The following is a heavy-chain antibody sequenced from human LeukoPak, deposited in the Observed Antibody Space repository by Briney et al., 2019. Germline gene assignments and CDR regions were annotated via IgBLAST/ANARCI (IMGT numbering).Heavy chain of an antibody. Sequence: SETLSLTCTVSGGSISSYYWSWIRQPPGKGLEWIGYIYYSGSTNYNPSLKSRVTISVDTSKNQFSLKLSPVTAADTAVYYCARGGRFSGYSYAYWGQGTLVTVSS. J-gene: IGHJ4*02. V-gene: IGHV4-59*01. D-gene: IGHD3-22*01. CDR2: IYYSGST. CDR3: ARGGRFSGYSYAY. CDR1: GGSISSYY.